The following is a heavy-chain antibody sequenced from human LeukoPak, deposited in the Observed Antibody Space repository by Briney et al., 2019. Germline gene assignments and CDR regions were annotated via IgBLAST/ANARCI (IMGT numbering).Heavy chain of an antibody. CDR1: GYSITNGYY. D-gene: IGHD1-1*01. J-gene: IGHJ5*02. V-gene: IGHV4-38-2*02. CDR3: ARRLQTTKLMSGFDP. CDR2: IYHSGST. Sequence: SETLSLTCTVSGYSITNGYYWGWIRPPPGKGLEWIGIIYHSGSTNYHPSLKSRVTISVDTSKNQFSLKLSSVTAADTAVYYCARRLQTTKLMSGFDPWGQGTLVTVSS.